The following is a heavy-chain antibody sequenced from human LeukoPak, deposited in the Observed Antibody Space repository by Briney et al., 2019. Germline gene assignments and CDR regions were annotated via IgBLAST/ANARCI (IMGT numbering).Heavy chain of an antibody. CDR1: GFTFSDYY. V-gene: IGHV3-11*04. Sequence: TPGGSLRLSCAASGFTFSDYYMSWIRQAPGKGLEWVSYISSSGSTIYYADSVKGRFTISRDNAKNSLYLQMNSLRAEDTAVYYCAKGEWAMTPDAFDIWGQGTMVTVSS. CDR3: AKGEWAMTPDAFDI. CDR2: ISSSGSTI. D-gene: IGHD3-3*01. J-gene: IGHJ3*02.